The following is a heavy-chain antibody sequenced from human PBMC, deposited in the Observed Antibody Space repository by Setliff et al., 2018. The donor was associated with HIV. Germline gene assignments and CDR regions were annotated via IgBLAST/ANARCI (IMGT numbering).Heavy chain of an antibody. CDR1: GGSFSGYY. V-gene: IGHV4-34*01. J-gene: IGHJ6*02. D-gene: IGHD6-13*01. CDR2: INHSGSA. CDR3: ARPSAANFFYSYAMDV. Sequence: SETLSLTCPVYGGSFSGYYWTWIRQPPGKGLEWIGKINHSGSAKYNPSLQSRVAISVDISKNQFSLKLNSVTPDDTAVYYCARPSAANFFYSYAMDVWGQGSTVTVSS.